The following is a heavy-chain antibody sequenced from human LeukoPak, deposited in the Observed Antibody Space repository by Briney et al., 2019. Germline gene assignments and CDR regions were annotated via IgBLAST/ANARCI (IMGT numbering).Heavy chain of an antibody. CDR1: RGSISPYY. CDR2: IYYSGST. V-gene: IGHV4-59*08. CDR3: ARHLLSTHYFDS. D-gene: IGHD2-15*01. Sequence: PSETLSLTCTASRGSISPYYWSWLRQPPGMGLEWIGFIYYSGSTSYIPSLKSRVTMSLDTSKNQFSLKLNSVTATDTAVYYCARHLLSTHYFDSWGQGTLVTVSS. J-gene: IGHJ4*02.